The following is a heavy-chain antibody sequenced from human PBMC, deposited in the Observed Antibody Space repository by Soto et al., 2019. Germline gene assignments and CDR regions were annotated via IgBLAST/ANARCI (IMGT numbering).Heavy chain of an antibody. CDR1: ASRFSNYG. V-gene: IGHV3-23*01. J-gene: IGHJ6*02. CDR3: ARDLLLYTGIALAGGSGMDV. CDR2: ISGSVAST. Sequence: GGSLTLSWESSASRFSNYGITSVRQAPGRGLEWVSAISGSVASTYCADSVKGRFTISRDNAKHTLDLQMNSLRAEDTAVYYCARDLLLYTGIALAGGSGMDVRGQGTTVTVSS. D-gene: IGHD6-19*01.